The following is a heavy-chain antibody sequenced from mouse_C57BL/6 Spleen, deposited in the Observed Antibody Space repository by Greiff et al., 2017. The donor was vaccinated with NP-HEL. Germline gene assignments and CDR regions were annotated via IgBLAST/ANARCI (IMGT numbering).Heavy chain of an antibody. V-gene: IGHV1-81*01. J-gene: IGHJ1*03. CDR2: IYPRSGNT. CDR1: GYTFTSYG. Sequence: QVQLQQSGAELARPGASVKLSCKASGYTFTSYGISWVKQRTGQGLEWIGEIYPRSGNTYYNEKFKGKATLTADKSSSTAYMELRSLTSEDSAVYFCARLDFITTVAPWYFDVWGTGTTVTVSS. CDR3: ARLDFITTVAPWYFDV. D-gene: IGHD1-1*01.